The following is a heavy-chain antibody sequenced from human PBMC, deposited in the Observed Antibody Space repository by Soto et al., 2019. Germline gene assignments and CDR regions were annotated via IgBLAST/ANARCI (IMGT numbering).Heavy chain of an antibody. V-gene: IGHV3-23*01. CDR3: AKHDFWTLYNTGLDS. CDR2: ISGSGGDT. Sequence: EVQLLESGGGLVQPGGSLRLSCSASGFTFTSYAMSWVRQAPRKGLEWVSGISGSGGDTKSADSVKGRFTISRDNFKNMLYLQMNSLRAEDTAVYYCAKHDFWTLYNTGLDSWGQGTLVTVSS. CDR1: GFTFTSYA. J-gene: IGHJ4*02. D-gene: IGHD3-3*01.